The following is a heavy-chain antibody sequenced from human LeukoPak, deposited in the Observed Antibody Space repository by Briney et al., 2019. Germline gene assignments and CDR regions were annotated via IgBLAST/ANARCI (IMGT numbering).Heavy chain of an antibody. CDR2: IYYSGST. D-gene: IGHD5-18*01. Sequence: SETLSLTCTVSGGSISSSSYYWGWLRQPPGMGREWVGSIYYSGSTYYNPSLKSRVTISVDTSKNQFSLKLSSVTAADTAVYYCARQVTSFEQTSYGMDVWGQGTTVTVSS. CDR1: GGSISSSSYY. CDR3: ARQVTSFEQTSYGMDV. V-gene: IGHV4-39*01. J-gene: IGHJ6*02.